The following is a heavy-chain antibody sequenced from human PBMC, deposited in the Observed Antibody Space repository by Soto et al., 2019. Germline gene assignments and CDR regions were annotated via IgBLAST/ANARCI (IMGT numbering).Heavy chain of an antibody. CDR2: TYWDADR. CDR1: GFSFNTRGVG. D-gene: IGHD6-19*01. J-gene: IGHJ1*01. CDR3: AHLVPGPLSFAN. V-gene: IGHV2-5*02. Sequence: QITLKESGPTLLKPTQTLALNCTFSGFSFNTRGVGVAWIRPPTGKALEWLAVTYWDADRRYRPSLTTRLTITKDISTNQVLLTMTNMAHVDTGTYYCAHLVPGPLSFANWGQGAMVTVSS.